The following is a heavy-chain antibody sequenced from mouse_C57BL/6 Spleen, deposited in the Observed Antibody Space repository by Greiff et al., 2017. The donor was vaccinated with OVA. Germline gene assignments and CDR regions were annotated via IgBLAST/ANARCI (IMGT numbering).Heavy chain of an antibody. V-gene: IGHV14-4*01. CDR2: IDPENGDT. D-gene: IGHD1-1*01. CDR1: GFNIKDDY. J-gene: IGHJ2*01. CDR3: TTPLLRYYFDY. Sequence: VHVKQSGAELVRPGASVKLSCTASGFNIKDDYMHWVKQRPEQGLEWIGWIDPENGDTEYASKFQGKATITADTSSNTAYLQLSSLTSEDTAVYYCTTPLLRYYFDYWGQGTTLTVSS.